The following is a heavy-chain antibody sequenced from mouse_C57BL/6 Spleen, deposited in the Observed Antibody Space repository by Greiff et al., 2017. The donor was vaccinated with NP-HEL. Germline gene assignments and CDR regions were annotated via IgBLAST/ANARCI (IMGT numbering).Heavy chain of an antibody. J-gene: IGHJ1*03. Sequence: EVQRVESGGGLVKPGGSLKLSCAASGFTFSSYAMSWVRQTPEKRLEWVATISDGGSYTYYPANVKGRFTISRDNAKNNLYLQMSHLKSEGTAMYYCARAGYGSSYWYFDVWGKGTTVTVSS. D-gene: IGHD1-1*01. CDR3: ARAGYGSSYWYFDV. CDR1: GFTFSSYA. CDR2: ISDGGSYT. V-gene: IGHV5-4*01.